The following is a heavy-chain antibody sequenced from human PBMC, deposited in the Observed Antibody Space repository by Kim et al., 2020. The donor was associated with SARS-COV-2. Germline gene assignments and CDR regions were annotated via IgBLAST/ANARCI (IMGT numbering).Heavy chain of an antibody. CDR1: GFTFSSYW. CDR2: ISSDGSDR. V-gene: IGHV3-74*01. CDR3: VRRELRGQGGVDN. Sequence: GGSLRLSCAASGFTFSSYWMNWVRQAPGKGLVWVSRISSDGSDRSYADSVKGRFTISRDNGKNTLYLEMNSLRAEDTAVYYCVRRELRGQGGVDNWGQGTLVTVSS. J-gene: IGHJ4*02. D-gene: IGHD1-7*01.